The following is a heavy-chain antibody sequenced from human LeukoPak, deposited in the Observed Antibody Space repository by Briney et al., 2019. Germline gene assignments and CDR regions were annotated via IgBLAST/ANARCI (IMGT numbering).Heavy chain of an antibody. Sequence: PSETLSLTCAVYGGSFSGYYWSWIRQPPGKGLEWIGEINHSGSTNYNPSLKSRVTISVDTSKNQFSLKLSSVTAADTAVYYCAREYNWNYAAIFDYWGQGTLVTVSS. V-gene: IGHV4-34*01. CDR2: INHSGST. CDR1: GGSFSGYY. D-gene: IGHD1-7*01. J-gene: IGHJ4*02. CDR3: AREYNWNYAAIFDY.